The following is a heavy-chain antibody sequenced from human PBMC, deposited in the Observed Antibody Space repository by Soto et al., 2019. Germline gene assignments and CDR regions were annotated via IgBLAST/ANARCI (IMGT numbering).Heavy chain of an antibody. CDR3: ARDGYYYDSSGPVLYYGMDV. CDR1: GYTFTSYG. J-gene: IGHJ6*02. CDR2: ISAYNGNT. V-gene: IGHV1-18*01. D-gene: IGHD3-22*01. Sequence: QVQLVQSGAEVKKPGASVKVSCKASGYTFTSYGISWVRQAPGQGLEWMGWISAYNGNTNYAQKLQGRVTMTTDTPTSTDYMELRSLRSDDTAVYYCARDGYYYDSSGPVLYYGMDVWGQGTTVTVSS.